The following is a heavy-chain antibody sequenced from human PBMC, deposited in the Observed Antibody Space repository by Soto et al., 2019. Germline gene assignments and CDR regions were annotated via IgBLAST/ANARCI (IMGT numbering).Heavy chain of an antibody. CDR3: ARVWGGAFDI. D-gene: IGHD3-10*01. V-gene: IGHV4-59*01. Sequence: QVQLQEPGPGLVKPSETLSLIWTVSGGSISSYHLSWIRQPPGKRLEWIGYIYYSGSTNYNPSLKRRVTISVDTSKNQFSLKLSSVTAADTAVYYCARVWGGAFDIWGQGTMVTVSS. J-gene: IGHJ3*02. CDR2: IYYSGST. CDR1: GGSISSYH.